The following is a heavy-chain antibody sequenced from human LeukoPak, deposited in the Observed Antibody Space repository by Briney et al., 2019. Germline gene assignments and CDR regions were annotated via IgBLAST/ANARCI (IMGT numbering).Heavy chain of an antibody. CDR3: ARVLYDSSGYYFAY. CDR1: GGSVSSGSYY. CDR2: IYYSGST. V-gene: IGHV4-61*01. D-gene: IGHD3-22*01. Sequence: SETLSLTCTVSGGSVSSGSYYWSWIRQPPGKGLEWIGYIYYSGSTNYNPSLRSRVTISVDTSKNQFSLKLSSVTAADTAVYYCARVLYDSSGYYFAYWGQGTLVTVSS. J-gene: IGHJ4*02.